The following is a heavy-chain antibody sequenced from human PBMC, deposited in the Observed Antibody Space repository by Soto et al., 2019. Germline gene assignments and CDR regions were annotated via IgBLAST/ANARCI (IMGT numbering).Heavy chain of an antibody. CDR3: ARGGSGWYPRILSAFDI. D-gene: IGHD6-19*01. CDR2: INHSGST. V-gene: IGHV4-34*01. Sequence: SETLSLTCAVYGGSFSGYYWSWIRQPPVKGLEWIGEINHSGSTNYNPSLKSRVTISVDTSKNQFSLKLSSVTAADTAVYYCARGGSGWYPRILSAFDIWGHATMVTVS. CDR1: GGSFSGYY. J-gene: IGHJ3*02.